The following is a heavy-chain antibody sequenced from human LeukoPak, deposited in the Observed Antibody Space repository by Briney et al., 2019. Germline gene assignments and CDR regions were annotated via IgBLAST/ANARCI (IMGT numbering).Heavy chain of an antibody. J-gene: IGHJ6*04. Sequence: SVKVSCKASGGTFSSYAISWVRHAPGQGLEWMGGIIPIFGTANYAQKFQGRVTITADESTSTAYMELSSLRSEDTAVYYCARAHYGSGSYSYYGMDVWGKGTTVTVSS. CDR2: IIPIFGTA. V-gene: IGHV1-69*13. CDR3: ARAHYGSGSYSYYGMDV. CDR1: GGTFSSYA. D-gene: IGHD3-10*01.